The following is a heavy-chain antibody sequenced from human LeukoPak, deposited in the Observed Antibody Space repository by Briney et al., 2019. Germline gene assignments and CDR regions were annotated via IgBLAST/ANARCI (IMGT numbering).Heavy chain of an antibody. CDR2: INWNGGST. D-gene: IGHD3-22*01. J-gene: IGHJ4*02. CDR3: AKGLEWYYDSSGYRN. CDR1: GFSFDDYG. Sequence: GGSLRLSCAASGFSFDDYGMSWVRQAPGKGLEWVSGINWNGGSTGYADSVKGRFTISRDNAKNSLYLQMNSLRAEDTAVYYCAKGLEWYYDSSGYRNWGQGTLVTVSS. V-gene: IGHV3-20*04.